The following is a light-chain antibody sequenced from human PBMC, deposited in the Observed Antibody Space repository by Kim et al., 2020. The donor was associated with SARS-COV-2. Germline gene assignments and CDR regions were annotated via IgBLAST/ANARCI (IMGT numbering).Light chain of an antibody. CDR3: MQGSHWPPYT. CDR1: QSLVLGDGNTY. CDR2: KVS. Sequence: ASISCRSSQSLVLGDGNTYLNWLHQRPGQSPRRLIYKVSNRVSGVPDRFSGSGSGTDFTLKISRVEAEDVGVYYCMQGSHWPPYTFDQGTKLEI. J-gene: IGKJ2*01. V-gene: IGKV2-30*02.